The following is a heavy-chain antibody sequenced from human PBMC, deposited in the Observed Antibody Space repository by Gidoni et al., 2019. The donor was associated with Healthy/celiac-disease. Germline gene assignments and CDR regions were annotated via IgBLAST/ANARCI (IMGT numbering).Heavy chain of an antibody. D-gene: IGHD3-22*01. CDR1: GFTFSSYA. CDR2: ISGSGGST. V-gene: IGHV3-23*01. CDR3: AKMTKNRVPRNYYDSSGYYY. J-gene: IGHJ4*02. Sequence: EVQLLESGGGLVQPGGSLRLSCAASGFTFSSYAISWVRQAPGKGLAWVSAISGSGGSTYYADSVKGRFTISRDNSKNTLYLQMNSLRAEDTAVYYCAKMTKNRVPRNYYDSSGYYYWGQGTLVTVSS.